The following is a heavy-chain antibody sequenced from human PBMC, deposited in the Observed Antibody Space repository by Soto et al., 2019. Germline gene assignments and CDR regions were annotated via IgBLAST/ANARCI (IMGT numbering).Heavy chain of an antibody. CDR3: ARDGLTYYYDSSGFDY. CDR2: VSPSGTT. D-gene: IGHD3-22*01. Sequence: SETLSLTCTVSGDSISVGYYWSWIRQHPGKGLEWIGYVSPSGTTYYNPSLKSRVSISTDRSKNQFSLKLSSVTAADTAVYYCARDGLTYYYDSSGFDYWGQGTLVTVSS. V-gene: IGHV4-31*03. CDR1: GDSISVGYY. J-gene: IGHJ4*02.